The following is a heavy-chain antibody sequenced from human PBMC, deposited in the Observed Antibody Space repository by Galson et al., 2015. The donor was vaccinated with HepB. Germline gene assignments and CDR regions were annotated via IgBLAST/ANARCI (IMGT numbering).Heavy chain of an antibody. J-gene: IGHJ4*02. CDR1: GFTFGNSA. D-gene: IGHD3-16*01. V-gene: IGHV3-23*01. CDR3: VKGGPDEILDY. CDR2: ITATGSTT. Sequence: SLRLSCAASGFTFGNSAMNWVRQAPGKGLEWLSVITATGSTTYYADSVKGRFTISRDISKNTLYVQMNSLRADDTALYYCVKGGPDEILDYWGQGTLVTVSA.